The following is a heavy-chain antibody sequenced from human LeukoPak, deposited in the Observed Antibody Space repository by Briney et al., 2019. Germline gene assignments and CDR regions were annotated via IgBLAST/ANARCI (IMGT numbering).Heavy chain of an antibody. V-gene: IGHV1-69*04. CDR1: GSTFSNFP. J-gene: IGHJ5*01. CDR2: IIPILAIS. D-gene: IGHD6-19*01. Sequence: WASVKVSCKASGSTFSNFPINWVRQAPGQGLEWMGRIIPILAISNFAQKFQGRVTITADKSTSTAYMELSSLKSEDTAVYYCARDPSGYSSGWYWFDSWGQGTLVTVSS. CDR3: ARDPSGYSSGWYWFDS.